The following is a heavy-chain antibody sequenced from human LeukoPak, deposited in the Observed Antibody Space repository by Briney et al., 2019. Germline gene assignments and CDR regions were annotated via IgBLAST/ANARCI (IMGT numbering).Heavy chain of an antibody. V-gene: IGHV4-34*01. J-gene: IGHJ4*02. CDR2: INHSGST. CDR3: ARGRARNDY. CDR1: GVSFSGYY. Sequence: SETLSLTCAVYGVSFSGYYWSWIRQPPGKGLEWIGEINHSGSTNYNPSLKSRVTISVDTSKNQFSLKLSSVTAADTAVYYCARGRARNDYWGQGTLVTVSS.